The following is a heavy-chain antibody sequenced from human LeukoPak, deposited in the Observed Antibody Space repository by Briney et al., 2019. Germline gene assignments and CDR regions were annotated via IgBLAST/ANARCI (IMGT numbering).Heavy chain of an antibody. CDR1: GYTFTSYY. Sequence: ASVKVSCKASGYTFTSYYMHWVRQAPAQGLEWMRIINPSGGSTSYAQKFQGRVTMTRDTSTSTVYMELSSLRSEDTAVYYCARAWAATRTFDYWGQGTLVTVSS. D-gene: IGHD5-12*01. V-gene: IGHV1-46*01. CDR2: INPSGGST. J-gene: IGHJ4*02. CDR3: ARAWAATRTFDY.